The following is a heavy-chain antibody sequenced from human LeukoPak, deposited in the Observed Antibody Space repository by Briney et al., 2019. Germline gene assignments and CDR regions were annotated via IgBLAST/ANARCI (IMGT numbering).Heavy chain of an antibody. CDR1: GGTFRSYA. V-gene: IGHV1-69*05. J-gene: IGHJ5*02. Sequence: SVKVSXKASGGTFRSYAISWVRQAPGQGLEWMGRIIPIFGTANYAQKFQGRVTITTDESTSTAYMELSSLRSEDTAVYYCARDLTGSYPAWGQGTLVTVSS. CDR3: ARDLTGSYPA. D-gene: IGHD2-15*01. CDR2: IIPIFGTA.